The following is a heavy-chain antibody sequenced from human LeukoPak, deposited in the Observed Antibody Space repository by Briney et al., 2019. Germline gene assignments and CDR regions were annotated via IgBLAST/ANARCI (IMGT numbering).Heavy chain of an antibody. D-gene: IGHD6-19*01. CDR3: AKDTRAVAGTDAFDI. Sequence: GGSLRLSCAASGFTVSSNYMSWVRQAPGKGLEWVSVIYSGGSTYYADSVKGRFTISRDNSKNTLYLQMNTLRAEDMALYYCAKDTRAVAGTDAFDIWGQGTMVTVSS. J-gene: IGHJ3*02. CDR1: GFTVSSNY. V-gene: IGHV3-53*05. CDR2: IYSGGST.